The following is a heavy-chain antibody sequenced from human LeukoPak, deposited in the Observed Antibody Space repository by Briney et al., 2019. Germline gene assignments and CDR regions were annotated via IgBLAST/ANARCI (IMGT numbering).Heavy chain of an antibody. D-gene: IGHD4-17*01. CDR1: GGSISSGGYY. CDR2: IYYNGST. Sequence: PSQTLSLTCTVSGGSISSGGYYWSWIRQHPGKGLEWIGYIYYNGSTYYNPSLKSRVTISVDTSKNQFSLKLSSVTAADTAVYYCARGGPYYGDYFVFDYWGQGTLVTVSS. V-gene: IGHV4-31*03. CDR3: ARGGPYYGDYFVFDY. J-gene: IGHJ4*02.